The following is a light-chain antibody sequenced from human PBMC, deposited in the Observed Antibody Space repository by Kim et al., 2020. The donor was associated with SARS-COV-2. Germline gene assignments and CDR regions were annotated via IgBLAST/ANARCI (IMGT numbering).Light chain of an antibody. V-gene: IGLV3-1*01. CDR2: QDS. J-gene: IGLJ2*01. CDR1: KLGDKY. CDR3: QAWDSSTVV. Sequence: VSTGQTASITSSGDKLGDKYACWYQQKPGQSPVLVIYQDSKRPSGIPERFSGSNSGNTATLTISGKQAMDEADYYCQAWDSSTVVFGGGTQLTVL.